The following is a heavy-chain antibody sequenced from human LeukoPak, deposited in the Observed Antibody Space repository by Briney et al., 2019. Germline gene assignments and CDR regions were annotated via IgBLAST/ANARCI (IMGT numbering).Heavy chain of an antibody. CDR2: IIPIFGTA. CDR1: GGTFSSYA. CDR3: ARGPNYYDSSGYYSRDY. J-gene: IGHJ4*02. D-gene: IGHD3-22*01. V-gene: IGHV1-69*13. Sequence: SVKVSCKASGGTFSSYAISWVRQAPGQGLEWMGGIIPIFGTANYAQKFQGRVTITADESTSTAYMELRSLRSDDTAVYYCARGPNYYDSSGYYSRDYWGQGTLVTVSS.